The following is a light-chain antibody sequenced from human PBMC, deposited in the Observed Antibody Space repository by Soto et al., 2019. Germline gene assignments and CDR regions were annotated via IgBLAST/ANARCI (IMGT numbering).Light chain of an antibody. CDR1: QNVYNN. V-gene: IGKV3-15*01. Sequence: EIVMTQSPATLFVSPGEGATLSCKASQNVYNNLAWYQQRPGQPPRLLIYDASTRATGISARFSGSGYGTEFTLTISSLQSEVFAVYFCQQCRNWPLTFGGGTKVDIK. J-gene: IGKJ4*01. CDR3: QQCRNWPLT. CDR2: DAS.